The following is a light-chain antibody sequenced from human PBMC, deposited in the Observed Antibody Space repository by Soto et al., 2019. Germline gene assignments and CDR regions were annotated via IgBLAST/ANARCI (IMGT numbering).Light chain of an antibody. J-gene: IGLJ1*01. CDR3: SSYTSSSPYV. V-gene: IGLV2-14*01. CDR2: EVK. Sequence: QSALTQPASVSGSPGQSITISCTGTSSDVGGYTYVSWYQQHPGKAPKLMIYEVKNRPSGVSNRFSGSKSGNTASLTISGLQAEDEADYYCSSYTSSSPYVFGTGTKGTVL. CDR1: SSDVGGYTY.